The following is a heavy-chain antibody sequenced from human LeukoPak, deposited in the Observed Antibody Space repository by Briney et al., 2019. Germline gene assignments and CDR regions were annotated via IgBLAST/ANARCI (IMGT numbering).Heavy chain of an antibody. V-gene: IGHV4-39*07. J-gene: IGHJ6*02. CDR2: IYYSGRT. CDR1: GGSISSSSYY. CDR3: ARAHSIASYYYGVDV. Sequence: SETLSLTCTVSGGSISSSSYYWGWIRQPPGKGLKWIGSIYYSGRTYCNPSLKSRVSISVDTSKSQFSLKLSSVPAADTAVYYCARAHSIASYYYGVDVWGQGTTVTVSS. D-gene: IGHD2/OR15-2a*01.